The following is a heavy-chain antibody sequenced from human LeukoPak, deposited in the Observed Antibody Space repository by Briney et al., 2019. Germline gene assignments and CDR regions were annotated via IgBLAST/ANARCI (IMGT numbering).Heavy chain of an antibody. CDR1: GFTFSNYA. CDR3: ARRASWSTGYLDQ. Sequence: PGRSLRLSCAASGFTFSNYAMHWVRQAPGKGLEWVAVIWYDGSNKYYADSVKGRSTISRDNSKNTLYLQMNSLTAEDTAVFYCARRASWSTGYLDQWGQGTLVTVS. V-gene: IGHV3-33*01. J-gene: IGHJ4*02. D-gene: IGHD3-22*01. CDR2: IWYDGSNK.